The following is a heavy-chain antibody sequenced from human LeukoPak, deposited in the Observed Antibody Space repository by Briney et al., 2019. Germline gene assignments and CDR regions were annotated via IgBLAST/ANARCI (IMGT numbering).Heavy chain of an antibody. Sequence: GESLKISCKGSGYSFTSYWIAWVRQLPGKGLEWMGIIYPGDSDTRYSPSFQGQVTISADKSISTAYLQWSSLKASDTAMYYCARQEYCSGGSCYTWFDPWGLGTLVTVSS. CDR3: ARQEYCSGGSCYTWFDP. CDR1: GYSFTSYW. J-gene: IGHJ5*02. CDR2: IYPGDSDT. D-gene: IGHD2-15*01. V-gene: IGHV5-51*01.